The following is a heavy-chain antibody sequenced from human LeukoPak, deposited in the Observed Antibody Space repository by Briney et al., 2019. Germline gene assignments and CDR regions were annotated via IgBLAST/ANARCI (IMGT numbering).Heavy chain of an antibody. D-gene: IGHD1-26*01. V-gene: IGHV3-30*02. Sequence: PGGSLRLSCAASGFSFSNYGFHWVRQAPGKGLEWVTFIRFDGTNTYYADSVKGRFIISRDNSKSTLYLQMNSLRAEDTAVYYCAKNHERGRYAGFDFWAEGALVAVSS. J-gene: IGHJ3*01. CDR1: GFSFSNYG. CDR2: IRFDGTNT. CDR3: AKNHERGRYAGFDF.